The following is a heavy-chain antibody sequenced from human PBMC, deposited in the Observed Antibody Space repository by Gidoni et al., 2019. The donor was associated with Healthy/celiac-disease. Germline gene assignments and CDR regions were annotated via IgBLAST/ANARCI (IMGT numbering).Heavy chain of an antibody. CDR3: ARDLVVPAVLYYYGMDV. Sequence: QVQLVQAGAEVKKPGASVKVSCKASGYTFTSYGISWVRQAPGQGLEWMGWISAYNGNTNYAQKLQGRVTMTTDTSTSTAYMELRSLRSDDTAVYYCARDLVVPAVLYYYGMDVWGQGTTVTVSS. V-gene: IGHV1-18*01. CDR2: ISAYNGNT. J-gene: IGHJ6*02. D-gene: IGHD2-2*01. CDR1: GYTFTSYG.